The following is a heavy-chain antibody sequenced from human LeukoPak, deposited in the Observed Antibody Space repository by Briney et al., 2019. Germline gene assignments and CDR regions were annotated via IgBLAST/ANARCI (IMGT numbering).Heavy chain of an antibody. CDR3: ARGPRGRELGFDY. J-gene: IGHJ4*02. V-gene: IGHV3-53*01. Sequence: PGGSLRLSCAASGFTVSSNYMSWVRQAPGKGLEWVSVIYSGGSTYYADSVKGRFTISRDNSKNTLYLQMNSLRAEDTAVYYCARGPRGRELGFDYWGQGTLVTASS. CDR1: GFTVSSNY. D-gene: IGHD7-27*01. CDR2: IYSGGST.